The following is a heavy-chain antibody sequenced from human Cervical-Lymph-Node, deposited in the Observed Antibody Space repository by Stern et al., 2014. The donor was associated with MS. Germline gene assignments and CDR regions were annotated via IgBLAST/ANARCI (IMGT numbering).Heavy chain of an antibody. CDR1: GYTFTNYY. J-gene: IGHJ4*02. CDR3: AREGGHASYKFDY. V-gene: IGHV1-46*01. Sequence: QVQLVQSGAEVKKPGASVTVSCTASGYTFTNYYVHWVRQAPGPGLEYMGVMYPSAGTTYRPQKFQDRVTITGDTSTSTVYMELRSLRSEDTAVYYCAREGGHASYKFDYWGQGTLVTVSS. D-gene: IGHD1-14*01. CDR2: MYPSAGTT.